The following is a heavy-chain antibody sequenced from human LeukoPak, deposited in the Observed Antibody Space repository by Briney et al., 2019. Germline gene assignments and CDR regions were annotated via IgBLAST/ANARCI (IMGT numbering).Heavy chain of an antibody. J-gene: IGHJ3*02. CDR1: GFTLRSYE. CDR2: IGTAGDT. Sequence: PGGSLRLSCAASGFTLRSYEMHWVRQAPGKGLEWVSAIGTAGDTYYPDSVKGRFAISRADAKNSLYLQMNSLRAGDTAVYYCVRDLTGENAFDIWGQGTMVTVSS. D-gene: IGHD3-16*01. CDR3: VRDLTGENAFDI. V-gene: IGHV3-13*01.